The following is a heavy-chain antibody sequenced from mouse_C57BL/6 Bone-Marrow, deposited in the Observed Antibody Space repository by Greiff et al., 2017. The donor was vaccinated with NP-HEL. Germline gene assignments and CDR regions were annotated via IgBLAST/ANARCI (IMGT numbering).Heavy chain of an antibody. Sequence: EVKVVESGGDLVKPGGSLKLSCAASGFTFSSYGMSWVRQTPDKRLEWVATISSGGSYTYYPDSVKGRFTISRDNAKNTLYLQMSSLKSEDTAMYYCARLSSYGNWGQGTTLTVSS. CDR1: GFTFSSYG. D-gene: IGHD1-1*01. CDR3: ARLSSYGN. CDR2: ISSGGSYT. V-gene: IGHV5-6*01. J-gene: IGHJ2*01.